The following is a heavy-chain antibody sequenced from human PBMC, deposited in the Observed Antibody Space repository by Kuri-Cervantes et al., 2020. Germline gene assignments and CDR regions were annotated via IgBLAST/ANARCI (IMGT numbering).Heavy chain of an antibody. J-gene: IGHJ4*02. CDR2: ISSSSSTI. D-gene: IGHD3-22*01. V-gene: IGHV3-48*02. CDR1: GFTFSSYS. CDR3: AKDIGGYYDSSGYGGYFDY. Sequence: GGSLRLSCAASGFTFSSYSMNWVRQAPGKGLEWVSYISSSSSTIYYADSVKGRFTISRDNAKNSLYLQMNSLRDEDTAVYYCAKDIGGYYDSSGYGGYFDYWGQGTLVTVSS.